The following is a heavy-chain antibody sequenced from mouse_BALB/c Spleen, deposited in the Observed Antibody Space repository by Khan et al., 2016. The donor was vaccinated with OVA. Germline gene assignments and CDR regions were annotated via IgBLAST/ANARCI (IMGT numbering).Heavy chain of an antibody. CDR3: ARGGYGSLAY. D-gene: IGHD1-1*02. CDR1: GYSFTDYL. Sequence: QVQLQQSGAELVRPGTSVKVSCKASGYSFTDYLIDWVKQRPGQGLEWIGVFNPGSGDTHYNEKFMGKAKLTADKSSSTAYMQLSSLTSDDSAIYFCARGGYGSLAYWGQGTLVTVSP. CDR2: FNPGSGDT. V-gene: IGHV1-54*01. J-gene: IGHJ3*01.